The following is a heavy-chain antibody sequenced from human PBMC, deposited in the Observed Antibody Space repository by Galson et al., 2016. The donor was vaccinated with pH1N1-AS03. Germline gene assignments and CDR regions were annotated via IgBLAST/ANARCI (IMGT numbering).Heavy chain of an antibody. Sequence: SLRLSCAASGFTFSSYSMNWVRQAPGKGLEWVSYISSGNTYIHYVDSVKGRFTISRDNAKNSLYLQMNSLRAEDTAVYYCAKRPRSDDYWGQGTLVTVSS. CDR3: AKRPRSDDY. V-gene: IGHV3-21*01. J-gene: IGHJ4*02. CDR1: GFTFSSYS. CDR2: ISSGNTYI.